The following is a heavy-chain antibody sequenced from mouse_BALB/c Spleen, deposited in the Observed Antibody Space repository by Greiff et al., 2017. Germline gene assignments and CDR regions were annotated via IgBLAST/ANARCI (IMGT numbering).Heavy chain of an antibody. D-gene: IGHD2-14*01. CDR1: GYTFTSYW. J-gene: IGHJ4*01. V-gene: IGHV1-7*01. Sequence: VQLQQSGAELAKPGASVKMSCKASGYTFTSYWMHWVKQRPGQGLEWIGYINPSTGYTEYNQKFKDKATLTADKSSSTAYMQLSSLTSEDSAVYYCAAYYRYDGYAMDYWGQGTSVTVSS. CDR2: INPSTGYT. CDR3: AAYYRYDGYAMDY.